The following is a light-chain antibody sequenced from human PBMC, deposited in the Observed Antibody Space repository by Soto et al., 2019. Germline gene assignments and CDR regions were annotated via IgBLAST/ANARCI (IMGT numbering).Light chain of an antibody. CDR3: QTWGADSVI. CDR1: SGHSRYA. Sequence: QPVLTQSPSASASLGASVKLTCTLSSGHSRYAIAWHQQQPEKGPRFLMKLNSDGSHSKGDGISDRFSGSSSGAERYLTISSLQSEDEADYYCQTWGADSVIFGGGTKVTVL. V-gene: IGLV4-69*01. CDR2: LNSDGSH. J-gene: IGLJ2*01.